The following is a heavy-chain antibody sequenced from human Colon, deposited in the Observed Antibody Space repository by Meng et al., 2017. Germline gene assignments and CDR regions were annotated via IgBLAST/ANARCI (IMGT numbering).Heavy chain of an antibody. D-gene: IGHD6-19*01. CDR1: GYNFISYF. CDR2: IDPRNGDT. J-gene: IGHJ4*02. V-gene: IGHV1-2*02. CDR3: ARDLAGLGGF. Sequence: QVQPVQSGAEGKKPGASVKVSCKTFGYNFISYFMYWVRQAPGQGLEWMGYIDPRNGDTRYHQKFQGRVTMTRDTSITTAYMEMTDLRDDDTAVYYCARDLAGLGGFWGQGTLVTVSS.